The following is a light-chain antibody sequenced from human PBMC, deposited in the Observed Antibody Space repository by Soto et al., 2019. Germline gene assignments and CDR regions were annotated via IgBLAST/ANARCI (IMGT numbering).Light chain of an antibody. CDR3: HQYDDGPYT. CDR1: QSVSSN. J-gene: IGKJ2*01. CDR2: GAS. V-gene: IGKV3-15*01. Sequence: DIVLTQSPASLSLSSGERAALSCRASQSVSSNVAWYQQIPGQTPRLLIYGASTRATGIPVRFSGSGSGTEFTLTISSLQSEDFAVYYCHQYDDGPYTFGQGTKVDIK.